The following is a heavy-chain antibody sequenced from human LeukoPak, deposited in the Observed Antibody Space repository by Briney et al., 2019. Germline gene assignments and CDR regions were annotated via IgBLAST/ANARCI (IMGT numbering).Heavy chain of an antibody. Sequence: PSETLSLTCTVSGGSISSHYWSWLRQPPGKGLEWIGYIYYSGSTNYNPSLKSRVTISVDTSKNQFSLKLSSVTAADTAVYYCARAQKQLGNFDYWGQGTLVTVSS. V-gene: IGHV4-59*11. CDR2: IYYSGST. J-gene: IGHJ4*02. CDR1: GGSISSHY. CDR3: ARAQKQLGNFDY. D-gene: IGHD6-6*01.